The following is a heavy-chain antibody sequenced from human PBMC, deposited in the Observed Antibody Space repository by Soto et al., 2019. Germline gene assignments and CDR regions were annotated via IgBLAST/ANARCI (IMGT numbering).Heavy chain of an antibody. Sequence: GGSLRLSCAASGFTFSNAWMSWVRQAPGKGLEWVGRIKSKTDGGTTDYAAPVKGRFTISRDDSKNTLYLQMNSLKTEDTAVYYCTTDAPLDRLPAYAFDIWGQGTMVTVSS. J-gene: IGHJ3*02. D-gene: IGHD6-25*01. CDR1: GFTFSNAW. CDR3: TTDAPLDRLPAYAFDI. CDR2: IKSKTDGGTT. V-gene: IGHV3-15*01.